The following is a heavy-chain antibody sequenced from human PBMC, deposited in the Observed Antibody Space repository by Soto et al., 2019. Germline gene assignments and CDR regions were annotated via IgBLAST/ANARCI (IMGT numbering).Heavy chain of an antibody. D-gene: IGHD3-10*01. CDR3: ARTARGITMVRGVIITYYYYYYMDV. Sequence: GGSLRLSCAASGFTFSSYWMHWVRQAPGKGLVWVSRINSDGSSTSYADSVKGRFTISRDNAKNTLYLQMNSLRAEDTAVYYCARTARGITMVRGVIITYYYYYYMDVWGKGTTVTVSS. CDR1: GFTFSSYW. CDR2: INSDGSST. V-gene: IGHV3-74*01. J-gene: IGHJ6*03.